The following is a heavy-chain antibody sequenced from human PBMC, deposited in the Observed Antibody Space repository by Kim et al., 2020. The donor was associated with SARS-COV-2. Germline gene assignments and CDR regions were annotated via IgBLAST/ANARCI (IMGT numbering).Heavy chain of an antibody. CDR2: IYYSGST. J-gene: IGHJ6*02. CDR1: GGSITSGDYY. CDR3: ARVALYYDIWSGYRSPPYGMDL. Sequence: SETLSLTCTVSGGSITSGDYYWSWIRQPPGLGLEGIVYIYYSGSTYYNPSLKSRVTISVDTSKNQFSLKLSSVTAADTAVYYCARVALYYDIWSGYRSPPYGMDLWGQGTTVTVSS. D-gene: IGHD3-3*01. V-gene: IGHV4-30-4*01.